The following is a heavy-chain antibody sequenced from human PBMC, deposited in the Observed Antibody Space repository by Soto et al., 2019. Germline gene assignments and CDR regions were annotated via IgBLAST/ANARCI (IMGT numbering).Heavy chain of an antibody. CDR3: ARQSNGSDTGYFDF. CDR2: IYYSGST. D-gene: IGHD1-26*01. V-gene: IGHV4-31*03. J-gene: IGHJ4*02. Sequence: PSETLSLTCTVSTASINSGGHYWSWVRQHPGKGLEWIGYIYYSGSTYYNPSLMSRVSISIDTSKNQFSLKLSSVTAADTAVYYCARQSNGSDTGYFDFWGQGTLVTVS. CDR1: TASINSGGHY.